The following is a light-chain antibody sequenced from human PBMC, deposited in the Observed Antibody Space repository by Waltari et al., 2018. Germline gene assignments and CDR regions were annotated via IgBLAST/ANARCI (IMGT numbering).Light chain of an antibody. CDR3: QRYDPSSFFT. J-gene: IGKJ3*01. CDR2: AAS. Sequence: ASQTTDRLSLARYHHKPGQSPRLHRYAASNRASGIPDSFGGGGSGTDVTLTRSRLEPEDFAVYFCQRYDPSSFFTFGPGTRVEIK. V-gene: IGKV3-20*01. CDR1: QTTDRLS.